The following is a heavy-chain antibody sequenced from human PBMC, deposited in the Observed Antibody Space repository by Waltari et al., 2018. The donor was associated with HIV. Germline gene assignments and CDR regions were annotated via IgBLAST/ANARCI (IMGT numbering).Heavy chain of an antibody. J-gene: IGHJ4*02. CDR2: ISRVSRYI. D-gene: IGHD3-16*01. V-gene: IGHV3-21*01. CDR1: GFSFSYYS. CDR3: VRGGEGTYGDY. Sequence: DVQLVESGGGLVKPGGSLRLACAGSGFSFSYYSMNWVRQAPGKGLGWVSSISRVSRYIYYADSVKGRFTISRDNARNSLFLQMNSLRADDTAVYYCVRGGEGTYGDYWGQGTLVTVSS.